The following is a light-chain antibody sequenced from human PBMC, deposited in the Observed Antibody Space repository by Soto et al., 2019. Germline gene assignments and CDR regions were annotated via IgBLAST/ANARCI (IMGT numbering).Light chain of an antibody. CDR3: QQYDNWPRT. J-gene: IGKJ1*01. CDR1: QSVRSN. Sequence: EKVMTQSPATLSVSPGERATLSCRASQSVRSNLAWYQQKPGQPPRLLIYDASTRATGIPSRFSGSRSGTEFTLTISSLKSEDFAVYYCQQYDNWPRTFGQGTRVDFK. CDR2: DAS. V-gene: IGKV3-15*01.